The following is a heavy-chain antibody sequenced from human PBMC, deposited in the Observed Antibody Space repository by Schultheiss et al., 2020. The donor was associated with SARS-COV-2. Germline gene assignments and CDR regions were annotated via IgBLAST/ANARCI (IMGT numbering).Heavy chain of an antibody. V-gene: IGHV1-2*02. Sequence: ASVKVSCKASGYTFTGYYMHWVRQAPGQGLEWMGWINPNSGGTNYAQKFQGRVTITADKSTSTAYMELSSLRSEDTAVYYCASLPVEDGYNGWFDPWGQGTLVTVSS. D-gene: IGHD5-24*01. CDR3: ASLPVEDGYNGWFDP. J-gene: IGHJ5*02. CDR2: INPNSGGT. CDR1: GYTFTGYY.